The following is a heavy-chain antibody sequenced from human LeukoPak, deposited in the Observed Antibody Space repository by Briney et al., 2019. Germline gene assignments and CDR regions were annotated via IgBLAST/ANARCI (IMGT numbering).Heavy chain of an antibody. J-gene: IGHJ4*02. Sequence: GGSLRLSCAASGFTFSRYWMSWVRQAPGKGLERVANTNQDESEKYFVDSVKGRFTISRDNAKNSLYLQMNSLRVEDTAVYYCARDNNWSFDYCGQGTLVTVSS. CDR2: TNQDESEK. CDR1: GFTFSRYW. D-gene: IGHD1-20*01. V-gene: IGHV3-7*05. CDR3: ARDNNWSFDY.